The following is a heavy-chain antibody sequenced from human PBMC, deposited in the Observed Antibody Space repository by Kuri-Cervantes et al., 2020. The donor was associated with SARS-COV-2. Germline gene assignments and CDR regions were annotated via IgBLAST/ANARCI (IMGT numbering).Heavy chain of an antibody. J-gene: IGHJ4*02. D-gene: IGHD4-23*01. V-gene: IGHV3-30-3*01. CDR1: GFTFSSYA. CDR3: AREAVVLDY. CDR2: ISYDGSNK. Sequence: GESLKISCAASGFTFSSYAMHWVRQAPGKGLEWVAVISYDGSNKYYADSVKGRFTISRDNSKNTLYLQMNSLRAEDTAVYYCAREAVVLDYWGQRTLVTVSS.